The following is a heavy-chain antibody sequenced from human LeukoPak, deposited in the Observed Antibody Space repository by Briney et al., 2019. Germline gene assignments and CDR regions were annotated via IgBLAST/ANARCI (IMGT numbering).Heavy chain of an antibody. J-gene: IGHJ5*02. CDR2: INPSGGST. D-gene: IGHD2-15*01. CDR1: GYTFTSYY. V-gene: IGHV1-46*01. Sequence: GASVKVSCKASGYTFTSYYMHWVRQAPGQGLEWMGIINPSGGSTSYAQKFQGRVTMTRDTSTSTVYMELSSLRSEDTAVYYCARDRKSDIVVVVAATTFMLDPWGQGTLVTVSS. CDR3: ARDRKSDIVVVVAATTFMLDP.